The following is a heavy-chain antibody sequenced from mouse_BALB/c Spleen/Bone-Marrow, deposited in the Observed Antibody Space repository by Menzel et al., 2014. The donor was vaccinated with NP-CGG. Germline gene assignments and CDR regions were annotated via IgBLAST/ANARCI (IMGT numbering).Heavy chain of an antibody. D-gene: IGHD2-2*01. J-gene: IGHJ3*01. V-gene: IGHV1S56*01. CDR2: IYPGDGST. CDR1: GYTFTSYY. Sequence: QVHLKQSGPELVKPGASVKMSCKASGYTFTSYYIHWVKQRPGQGLEWIGWIYPGDGSTKYNEKFKGKTTLTADKSSSTAYMLLSSLTSEDSAIYFCAICYGYDEFAYWGQGTLVTVSA. CDR3: AICYGYDEFAY.